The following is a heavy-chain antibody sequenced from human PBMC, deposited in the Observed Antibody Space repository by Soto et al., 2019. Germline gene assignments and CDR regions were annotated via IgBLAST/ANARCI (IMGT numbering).Heavy chain of an antibody. CDR1: GGSFTGHF. J-gene: IGHJ4*02. CDR3: ARAKFESTGWHQFDI. Sequence: SETLSLTCTVSGGSFTGHFWSWVRQPPGKGLEWIGEVSHSGNTKYYPSLRSRATLSVDSSKNQISLALTSVTAADTAVYYCARAKFESTGWHQFDIWGQGTLVTFSS. D-gene: IGHD7-27*01. CDR2: VSHSGNT. V-gene: IGHV4-34*01.